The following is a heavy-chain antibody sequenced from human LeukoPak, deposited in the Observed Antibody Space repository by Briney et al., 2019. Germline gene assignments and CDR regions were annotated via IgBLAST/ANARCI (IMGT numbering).Heavy chain of an antibody. D-gene: IGHD6-13*01. CDR2: IYYSGST. V-gene: IGHV4-59*01. CDR3: ARGEGSSSWYYFDY. CDR1: GGSISSYY. J-gene: IGHJ4*02. Sequence: SETLSLTCTVSGGSISSYYWSWIRQPPGKGLEWIGYIYYSGSTNYNPSLKSRVTISVDTSKNQFSLKLSSVTAADTAVYYCARGEGSSSWYYFDYWGQGTLVTVSS.